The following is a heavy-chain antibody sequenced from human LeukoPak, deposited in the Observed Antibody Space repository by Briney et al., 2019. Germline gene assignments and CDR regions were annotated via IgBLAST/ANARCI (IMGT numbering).Heavy chain of an antibody. J-gene: IGHJ3*02. D-gene: IGHD6-19*01. V-gene: IGHV1-69*13. CDR1: GGTFSSYA. CDR3: ARGGYSSGWYYAFDI. CDR2: IIPIFGTA. Sequence: SVKVSCKASGGTFSSYAISWVRQAPGQGLEWMGGIIPIFGTANYAQKCQGRVTITADESTSTAYMELSSLRSEDTAVYYCARGGYSSGWYYAFDIWGQGTMVTVSS.